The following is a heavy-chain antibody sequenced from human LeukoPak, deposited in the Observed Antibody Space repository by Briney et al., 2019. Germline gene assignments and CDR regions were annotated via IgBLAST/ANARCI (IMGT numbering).Heavy chain of an antibody. Sequence: GGSLRLSCAASGFAFNTYALSWVRQAPGKGPEWVSGISDTGTRTYYADSVRGRFATSRDNSKSTLFLQMNSLRAEDTAVYYCAKYYFDNRGNYYFFHYGLDVWGQGTTVTISS. J-gene: IGHJ6*02. D-gene: IGHD3-22*01. CDR3: AKYYFDNRGNYYFFHYGLDV. CDR1: GFAFNTYA. CDR2: ISDTGTRT. V-gene: IGHV3-23*01.